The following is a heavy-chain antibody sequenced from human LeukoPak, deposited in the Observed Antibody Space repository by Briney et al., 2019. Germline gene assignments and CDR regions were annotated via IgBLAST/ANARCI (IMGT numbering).Heavy chain of an antibody. D-gene: IGHD3-22*01. CDR3: ARGWSSGYYYGPGY. V-gene: IGHV3-30-3*01. CDR2: ISDDGSNK. Sequence: GGSLRLSCAASGVTFSSYAMHWVRQAPGKGLEWVTVISDDGSNKYYADSVKGRFTISRDNSKNTLYLQMNSLRAEDTAVYYCARGWSSGYYYGPGYWGQGTLVTVSS. CDR1: GVTFSSYA. J-gene: IGHJ4*02.